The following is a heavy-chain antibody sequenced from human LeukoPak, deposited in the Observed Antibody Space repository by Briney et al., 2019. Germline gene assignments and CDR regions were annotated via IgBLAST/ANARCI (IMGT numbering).Heavy chain of an antibody. V-gene: IGHV4-34*01. CDR3: ARVPRSGYSYGYEDY. CDR2: INHSGST. CDR1: GGSFSGYY. D-gene: IGHD5-18*01. J-gene: IGHJ4*02. Sequence: SETLSLTCAVYGGSFSGYYWSWIRQPPGKGLEWIGEINHSGSTNYNPSLKSRVTISVDTSKNQFSLKLSSVTAADTAVYYCARVPRSGYSYGYEDYWGQGTLVTVSS.